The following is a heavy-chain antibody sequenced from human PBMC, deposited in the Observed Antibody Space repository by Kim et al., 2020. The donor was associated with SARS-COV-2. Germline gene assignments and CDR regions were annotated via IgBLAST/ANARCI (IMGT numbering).Heavy chain of an antibody. D-gene: IGHD3-22*01. CDR1: GFTFSSYS. CDR3: ARDIGDYYDSSGYYVGVGDY. Sequence: GGSLRLSCAASGFTFSSYSMNWVRQAPGKGLEWVSSISSSSSYIYYADSVKGRFTISRDNAKNSLYLQMNSLRAEDTAVYYCARDIGDYYDSSGYYVGVGDYWGQGTLVTVSS. J-gene: IGHJ4*02. V-gene: IGHV3-21*01. CDR2: ISSSSSYI.